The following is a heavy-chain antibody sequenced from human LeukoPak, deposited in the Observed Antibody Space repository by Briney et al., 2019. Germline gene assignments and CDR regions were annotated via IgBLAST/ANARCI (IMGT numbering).Heavy chain of an antibody. J-gene: IGHJ4*02. V-gene: IGHV4-59*01. Sequence: SETLCLTCTVSGGSISSYFWSWIRQPPGKGLEWIGYIYNSGSTNHNPSLKSRVTISVDTSKNQSSLKLNSVTAADTAVYYCASADGSGWYYFDSWGQGTLVTVSS. CDR1: GGSISSYF. CDR2: IYNSGST. D-gene: IGHD6-19*01. CDR3: ASADGSGWYYFDS.